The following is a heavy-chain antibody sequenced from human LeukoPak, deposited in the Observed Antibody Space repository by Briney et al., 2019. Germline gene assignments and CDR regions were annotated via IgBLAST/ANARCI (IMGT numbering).Heavy chain of an antibody. CDR1: GFTFGDYA. D-gene: IGHD2-21*02. J-gene: IGHJ4*02. CDR3: AKDIFNLAYCGGDCYSGFDY. V-gene: IGHV3-43*02. Sequence: GGSLRLSCAASGFTFGDYAMHWVRQAPGKGLEWVSLISGDGGSTYYADSVKGRFTISRDNSKNSLYLQTNSLRTEDTALYYCAKDIFNLAYCGGDCYSGFDYWGQGTLVTVSS. CDR2: ISGDGGST.